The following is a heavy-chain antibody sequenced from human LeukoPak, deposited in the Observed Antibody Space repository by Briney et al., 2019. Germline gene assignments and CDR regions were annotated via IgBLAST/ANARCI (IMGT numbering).Heavy chain of an antibody. D-gene: IGHD2-2*02. J-gene: IGHJ5*02. CDR1: GFTFSSYA. Sequence: GGSLRLSCAASGFTFSSYAMNWVRQAPGKGLEWVSTISGTGSSTYYADSAKGRFTISRDNSKDTLFLQLNSLTAADTAMYFCAKASVAIPQYCNSWGQGTLVTVSS. CDR2: ISGTGSST. V-gene: IGHV3-23*01. CDR3: AKASVAIPQYCNS.